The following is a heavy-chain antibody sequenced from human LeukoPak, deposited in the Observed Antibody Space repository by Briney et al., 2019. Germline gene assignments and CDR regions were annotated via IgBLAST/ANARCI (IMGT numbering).Heavy chain of an antibody. D-gene: IGHD5/OR15-5a*01. V-gene: IGHV4-59*01. Sequence: PSETLSLTCTVPGGSISSYYWSWIRQPPGKGLEWIGYIYYSGSTNYNPSLKSRVTISVDTSKNQFSLKLSSVTAADTAVYYCASSRVDDYYYYGMDVWGQGTTVTVSS. CDR1: GGSISSYY. CDR2: IYYSGST. J-gene: IGHJ6*02. CDR3: ASSRVDDYYYYGMDV.